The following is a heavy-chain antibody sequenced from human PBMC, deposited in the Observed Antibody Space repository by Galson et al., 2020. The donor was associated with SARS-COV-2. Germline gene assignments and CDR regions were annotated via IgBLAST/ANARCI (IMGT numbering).Heavy chain of an antibody. Sequence: SEPLSLTCTVSGGSISSSRYYWGWIRQPPGKGLEWTGSISYSGSTYYNPSLKSRVTISVDTSKNQFSLKLSSVTAADTAVYYGASTLARWELTYYCGMDVWGQGTTVTVSS. D-gene: IGHD1-26*01. CDR3: ASTLARWELTYYCGMDV. J-gene: IGHJ6*02. CDR1: GGSISSSRYY. V-gene: IGHV4-39*01. CDR2: ISYSGST.